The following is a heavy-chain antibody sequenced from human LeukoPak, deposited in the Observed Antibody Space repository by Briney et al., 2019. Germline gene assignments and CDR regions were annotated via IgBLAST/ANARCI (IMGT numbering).Heavy chain of an antibody. CDR1: GYTFTGYY. CDR3: ARESRIAVAGREPARWFDP. V-gene: IGHV1-2*06. J-gene: IGHJ5*02. CDR2: INPNSGGT. Sequence: ASVKVSCKASGYTFTGYYMHWVRQAPGQGLEWMGRINPNSGGTNYAQKFQGRVTMTRDTSISTAYMELSRLRSDDTAVYYCARESRIAVAGREPARWFDPWGQGTLVTVSS. D-gene: IGHD6-19*01.